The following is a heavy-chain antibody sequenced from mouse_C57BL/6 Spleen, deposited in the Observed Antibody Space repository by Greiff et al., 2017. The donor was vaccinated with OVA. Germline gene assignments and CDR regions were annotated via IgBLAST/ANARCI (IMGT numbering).Heavy chain of an antibody. CDR1: GYTFTSYW. CDR2: IHPNSGST. Sequence: QVQLQQPGAELVKPGASVKLSCKASGYTFTSYWMHWVKQRPGQVLEWIGMIHPNSGSTNYNEKFKSKATLTVDKSSSTAYMQLSSLTSEDSAVYYCARENYSNSYFDYWGQGTTLTVSS. J-gene: IGHJ2*01. CDR3: ARENYSNSYFDY. D-gene: IGHD2-5*01. V-gene: IGHV1-64*01.